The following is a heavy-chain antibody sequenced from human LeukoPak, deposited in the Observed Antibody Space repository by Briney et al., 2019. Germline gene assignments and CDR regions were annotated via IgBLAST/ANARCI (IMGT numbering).Heavy chain of an antibody. V-gene: IGHV4-34*01. CDR2: INHSGST. Sequence: PSETLSLTCAVYGGSFSGYYWSWIRQPPGKGLEWIGEINHSGSTNYNPSLKSRVTISVDTSKNQFSLNVSSVTAADTAVYYCARGWYPDYWGQGTLVTVSS. CDR3: ARGWYPDY. J-gene: IGHJ4*02. CDR1: GGSFSGYY. D-gene: IGHD6-13*01.